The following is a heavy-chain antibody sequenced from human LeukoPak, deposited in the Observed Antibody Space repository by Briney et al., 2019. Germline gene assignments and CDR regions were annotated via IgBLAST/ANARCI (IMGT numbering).Heavy chain of an antibody. CDR3: ARGVEGPPFYYDSSGPYHAFDI. CDR1: GGSISSGGYY. D-gene: IGHD3-22*01. Sequence: PSETLSLTCTVSGGSISSGGYYWSWIRQHPGKGLEWIGYIYYSGSTYYNPSLKSRVTISVDTSKNQFSLKLSSVTAADTAVYYCARGVEGPPFYYDSSGPYHAFDIWGQGTMVTVSS. CDR2: IYYSGST. J-gene: IGHJ3*02. V-gene: IGHV4-31*03.